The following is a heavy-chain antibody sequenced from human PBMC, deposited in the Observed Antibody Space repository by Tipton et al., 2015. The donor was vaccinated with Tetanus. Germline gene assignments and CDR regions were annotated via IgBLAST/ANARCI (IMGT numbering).Heavy chain of an antibody. Sequence: LRLSCTVSGDSVSGYYWSWIRQPPGKGLEWVGYVYYTGDTNYNPSLESRVTISMDRSENQISLKMTSVTAADTAFYYCARGNNDFPKKGPFDYWGQGTLVTVSA. J-gene: IGHJ4*02. D-gene: IGHD3-3*01. CDR1: GDSVSGYY. V-gene: IGHV4-59*02. CDR3: ARGNNDFPKKGPFDY. CDR2: VYYTGDT.